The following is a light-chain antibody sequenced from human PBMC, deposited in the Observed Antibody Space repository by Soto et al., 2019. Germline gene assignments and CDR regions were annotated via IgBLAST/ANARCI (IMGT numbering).Light chain of an antibody. Sequence: DIVRTKSPATLSVSPGESATLSCRASQSVSRALAWYQHVPGQAPRLLIYDSSTRATGVPASFSGSGSGTRFTLTISSLQSEDLAVYYCQQYNSWPPRYTFGQGTKLQI. V-gene: IGKV3-15*01. CDR2: DSS. J-gene: IGKJ2*01. CDR3: QQYNSWPPRYT. CDR1: QSVSRA.